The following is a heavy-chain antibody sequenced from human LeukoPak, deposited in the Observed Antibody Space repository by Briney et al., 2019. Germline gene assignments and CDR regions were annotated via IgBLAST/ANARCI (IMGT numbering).Heavy chain of an antibody. CDR1: GGFITSGIHW. J-gene: IGHJ4*02. V-gene: IGHV4-4*02. D-gene: IGHD4-17*01. CDR2: IYQSGTT. CDR3: ATYFYGDYALHYFDY. Sequence: SETLSLTCTVSGGFITSGIHWWSWARQTPRKGLERIGEIYQSGTTNYKPSLKSRVTMSLDKSRNLFSLQLSSVTAADTAVYYCATYFYGDYALHYFDYWGQGALVTVSS.